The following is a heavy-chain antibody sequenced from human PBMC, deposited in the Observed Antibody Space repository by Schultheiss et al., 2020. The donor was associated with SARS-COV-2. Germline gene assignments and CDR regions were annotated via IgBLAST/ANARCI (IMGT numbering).Heavy chain of an antibody. D-gene: IGHD6-13*01. CDR2: IYYSGST. CDR3: ARDRALAAAGPSDWFDP. CDR1: GGSISSGGYY. Sequence: SETLSLTCTVSGGSISSGGYYWSWIRQHPGKGLEWIGYIYYSGSTYYNPSLKSRVTISVDTSKNQFSLKLSSVTAADTAVYYCARDRALAAAGPSDWFDPWGQGTLVTVSS. V-gene: IGHV4-31*03. J-gene: IGHJ5*02.